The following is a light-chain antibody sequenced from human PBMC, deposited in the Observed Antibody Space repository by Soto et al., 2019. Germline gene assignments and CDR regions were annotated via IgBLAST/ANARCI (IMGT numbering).Light chain of an antibody. J-gene: IGKJ1*01. Sequence: DIQMTQSPSTLSASVGDRVAITCRASQSINSWLAWYQQKPGKAPKLLIYTASNLDSGVPSRFSGSGSGTEFTLTISSLQPDDFATYYCQQFNPYSRTFGQGTKVE. CDR1: QSINSW. CDR3: QQFNPYSRT. CDR2: TAS. V-gene: IGKV1-5*01.